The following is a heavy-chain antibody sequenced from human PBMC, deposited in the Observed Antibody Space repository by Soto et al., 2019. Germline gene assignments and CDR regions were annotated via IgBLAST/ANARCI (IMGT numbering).Heavy chain of an antibody. CDR2: INSDGSST. CDR3: ARRGIAFDF. V-gene: IGHV3-74*01. J-gene: IGHJ4*02. D-gene: IGHD6-13*01. CDR1: GFTFSSYW. Sequence: PGGSLRLSCAASGFTFSSYWMHWVRQAPGKGLVWVSHINSDGSSTNYADSVKGRFTISRDNAKNTLYLQMNSLRAEDTAVYYCARRGIAFDFRDQAPVVTGSS.